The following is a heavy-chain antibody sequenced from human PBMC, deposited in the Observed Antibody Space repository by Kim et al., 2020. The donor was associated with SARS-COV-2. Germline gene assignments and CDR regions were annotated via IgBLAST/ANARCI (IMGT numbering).Heavy chain of an antibody. CDR1: GGSISSSSYY. J-gene: IGHJ4*02. D-gene: IGHD1-26*01. CDR2: IYYSGST. CDR3: ARHARVGGANLMGY. V-gene: IGHV4-39*01. Sequence: SETLSLTCTVSGGSISSSSYYWGWIRQPPGKGLEWIGSIYYSGSTYYNPSLKSRVTISVDTSKNQFSLKLSSVTAADTAVYYCARHARVGGANLMGYWGQGTLVTVSS.